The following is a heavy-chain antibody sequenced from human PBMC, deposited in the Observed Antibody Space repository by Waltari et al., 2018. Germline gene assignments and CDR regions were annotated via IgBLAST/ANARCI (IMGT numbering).Heavy chain of an antibody. V-gene: IGHV4-59*01. D-gene: IGHD2-15*01. J-gene: IGHJ2*01. Sequence: QVQLQESGPGLVKPSETLSLTCTVSGGSISGYYWSWIRQSPGKGLEWIGYVFASGCVNYNPSLKSRVAISIDTSNNQFSLKLTSVTAADTAVYYCARDRFCTGGTCYAWFFDLWGRGTLVTVSS. CDR2: VFASGCV. CDR3: ARDRFCTGGTCYAWFFDL. CDR1: GGSISGYY.